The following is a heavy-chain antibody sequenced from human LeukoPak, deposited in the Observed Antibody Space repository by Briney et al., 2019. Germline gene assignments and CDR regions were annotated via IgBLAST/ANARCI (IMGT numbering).Heavy chain of an antibody. J-gene: IGHJ4*02. V-gene: IGHV3-30*02. D-gene: IGHD4-17*01. Sequence: SGGFLRLSCAASGFTFSSYGMHWVRQAPGKGLEWVAFIRFDGSNKYYADSVKGRFTISRNNSKNTLYLQMNSLRAEDTAVYYCAKGHYGDYVPVDYGGRGTLVTVSS. CDR3: AKGHYGDYVPVDY. CDR2: IRFDGSNK. CDR1: GFTFSSYG.